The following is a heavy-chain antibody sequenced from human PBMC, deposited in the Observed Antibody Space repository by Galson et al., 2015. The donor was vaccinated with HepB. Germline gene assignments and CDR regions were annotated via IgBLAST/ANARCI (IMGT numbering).Heavy chain of an antibody. J-gene: IGHJ4*02. CDR3: ARYDDSSCNYYFDY. D-gene: IGHD3-22*01. Sequence: SVKVSCKASGYTFDFYGITWVRQAPGQGLEWMGWISDYNGQASYAQRVQDRVTMTTDTSASTAYLEVQNLRSDDTDIYDCARYDDSSCNYYFDYWGQGTLVTVSS. V-gene: IGHV1-18*01. CDR1: GYTFDFYG. CDR2: ISDYNGQA.